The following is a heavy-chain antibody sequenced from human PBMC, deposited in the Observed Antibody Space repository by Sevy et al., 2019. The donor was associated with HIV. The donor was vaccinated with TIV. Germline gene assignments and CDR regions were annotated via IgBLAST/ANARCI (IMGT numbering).Heavy chain of an antibody. CDR2: ISGSGGST. V-gene: IGHV3-23*01. CDR1: GFTFSSHA. D-gene: IGHD3-22*01. CDR3: AKEYYYDGRGSLGAFDS. Sequence: GGSLRLSCAASGFTFSSHAMSWVRQAPGKGLEWVSAISGSGGSTYYGDCVKGRFTISRDKSKNTLYLQMNSLRAEDTGIYYCAKEYYYDGRGSLGAFDSWGQGTMVTVSS. J-gene: IGHJ3*02.